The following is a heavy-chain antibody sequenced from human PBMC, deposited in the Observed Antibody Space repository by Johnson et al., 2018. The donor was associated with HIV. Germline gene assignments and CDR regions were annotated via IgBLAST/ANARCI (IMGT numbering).Heavy chain of an antibody. Sequence: QVQLVESGGGVVQPGKSLTLSCVASGLSFSNFGIHWVRQAPGKGPEWVAVISYDGSNKYYADSVKGRFTISRDNAKNSLYLQLNSLRAEDTAVYYCARVEPIRRAIDAFDIWGQGTMVTVSS. V-gene: IGHV3-30*03. CDR2: ISYDGSNK. CDR3: ARVEPIRRAIDAFDI. J-gene: IGHJ3*02. CDR1: GLSFSNFG.